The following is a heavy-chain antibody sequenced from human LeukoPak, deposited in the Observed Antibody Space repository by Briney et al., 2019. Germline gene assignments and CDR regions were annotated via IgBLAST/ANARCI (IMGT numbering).Heavy chain of an antibody. CDR1: GGSISSNTW. Sequence: SGTLSLTCVVSGGSISSNTWWSWVRQPPNKGLEWIGEIYRSGSTNYNPSLKSRVSMSIDKSKNQFSLKLRSVTAADTAVYYCARGTPGYDYWGQGTLVTVSS. CDR3: ARGTPGYDY. V-gene: IGHV4-4*02. J-gene: IGHJ4*02. D-gene: IGHD4-23*01. CDR2: IYRSGST.